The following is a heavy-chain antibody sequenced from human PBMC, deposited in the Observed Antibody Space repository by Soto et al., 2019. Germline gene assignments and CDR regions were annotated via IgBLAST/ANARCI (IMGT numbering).Heavy chain of an antibody. V-gene: IGHV3-21*01. J-gene: IGHJ4*02. CDR2: ISSSSSYI. CDR1: GFTFSSYG. Sequence: GGSLRLSCAASGFTFSSYGMHWVRQAPGKGLEWVSSISSSSSYIYYADSVKGRFTISRDNAKSSLYLQMNSLRAEDTAVYYCAREYSSRWYSYGVDSWGQGTLVTVSS. CDR3: AREYSSRWYSYGVDS. D-gene: IGHD6-13*01.